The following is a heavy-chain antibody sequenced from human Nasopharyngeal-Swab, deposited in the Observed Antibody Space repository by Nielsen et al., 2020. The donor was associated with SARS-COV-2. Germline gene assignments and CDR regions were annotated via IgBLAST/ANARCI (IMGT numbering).Heavy chain of an antibody. CDR2: IWYDGSNK. D-gene: IGHD1-1*01. CDR3: ARDEAGTANSGFDY. J-gene: IGHJ4*02. V-gene: IGHV3-33*01. CDR1: GFTFSSYG. Sequence: GGSLGLSCAASGFTFSSYGMHWVRQAPGKGLEWVAVIWYDGSNKYYADSVKGRFTISRDNSKNTLYLQMNSLRAEDTAIYYCARDEAGTANSGFDYWGQGTLVTVSS.